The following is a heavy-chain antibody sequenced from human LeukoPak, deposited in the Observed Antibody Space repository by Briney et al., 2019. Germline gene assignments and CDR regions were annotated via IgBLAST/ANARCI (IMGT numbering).Heavy chain of an antibody. J-gene: IGHJ6*03. CDR3: ARGRHDITMIVVVMTSVSYYLDV. V-gene: IGHV4-34*01. D-gene: IGHD3-22*01. CDR1: GGSFSGYH. Sequence: SETLSLTCAVYGGSFSGYHWTWIRQSPGKGLEWIGDINPSGSTYYNPSLRSRLTISVDTSKNQFSLKLRSVTAADTAVYYCARGRHDITMIVVVMTSVSYYLDVWGKGTTVTVS. CDR2: INPSGST.